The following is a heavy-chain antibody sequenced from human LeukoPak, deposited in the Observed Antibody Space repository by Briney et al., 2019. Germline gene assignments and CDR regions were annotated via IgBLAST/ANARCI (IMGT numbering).Heavy chain of an antibody. CDR3: ASSIVGATYYFDY. CDR1: GFTFSSYA. D-gene: IGHD1-26*01. J-gene: IGHJ4*02. V-gene: IGHV3-30*04. CDR2: ISYDGSNK. Sequence: TGGSLRLSCAASGFTFSSYAMHWVRQAPGKGLEWVAVISYDGSNKYYADSVKGRFTISRDNSKNTLYLQMNSLRAEDTAVYYCASSIVGATYYFDYWGQGTLVTVSS.